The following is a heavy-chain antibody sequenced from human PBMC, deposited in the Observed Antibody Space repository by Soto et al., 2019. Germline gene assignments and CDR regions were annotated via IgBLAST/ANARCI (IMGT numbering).Heavy chain of an antibody. D-gene: IGHD3-22*01. Sequence: QVQLVQSGAEVKKPGSSVKVSCKASGGTFNSYAISWVRQAPGQGLEWMGGIIPIFGTANYAQKFQGRVTLTADKSTSTAYMELSSLRSEDTAVYYCASMSRYYYDSSGYWSYFDYWGQGTLVTVSS. V-gene: IGHV1-69*06. CDR2: IIPIFGTA. CDR1: GGTFNSYA. CDR3: ASMSRYYYDSSGYWSYFDY. J-gene: IGHJ4*02.